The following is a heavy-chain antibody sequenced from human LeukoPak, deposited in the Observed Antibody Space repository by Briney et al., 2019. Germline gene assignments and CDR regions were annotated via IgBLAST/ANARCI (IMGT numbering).Heavy chain of an antibody. CDR3: ARGLGGSYFRYNNDAFDI. V-gene: IGHV4-4*07. CDR2: IYTSGST. Sequence: SETLSLTCTVSGGSISSYYWGWIRQPAGKGLEWIGRIYTSGSTNYNPSLKSRVTISVDTSKNQFSLKLSSVTAADTAVYYCARGLGGSYFRYNNDAFDIWGQGTMVTVSS. D-gene: IGHD1-26*01. CDR1: GGSISSYY. J-gene: IGHJ3*02.